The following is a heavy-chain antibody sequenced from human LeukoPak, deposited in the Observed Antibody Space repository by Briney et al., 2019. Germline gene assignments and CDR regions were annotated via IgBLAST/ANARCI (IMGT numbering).Heavy chain of an antibody. V-gene: IGHV3-53*01. CDR2: IYSGGST. J-gene: IGHJ4*02. Sequence: PGGSLRLSCAASGFTVSSNYMSWVRQAPGKGLEWVSVIYSGGSTYCADSVKGRFTISRDNSKNTLYLQMNSLRAEDTAVYYCARDGVGSSWYFDYWGQGTLVTVSS. CDR1: GFTVSSNY. D-gene: IGHD6-13*01. CDR3: ARDGVGSSWYFDY.